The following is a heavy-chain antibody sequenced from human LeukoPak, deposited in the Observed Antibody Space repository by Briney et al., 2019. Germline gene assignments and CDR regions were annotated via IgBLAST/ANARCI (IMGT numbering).Heavy chain of an antibody. CDR3: ARLEGGVIVDY. Sequence: AESLKISCKGSGYXFTSYWITWVRQMPGKGLEWMGRIYPSESYTNYSPSFQGHVTISADKSITTAYLQWSSLKASDTAMYYCARLEGGVIVDYWGQGTLVSVSS. J-gene: IGHJ4*02. CDR1: GYXFTSYW. V-gene: IGHV5-10-1*01. D-gene: IGHD3-16*02. CDR2: IYPSESYT.